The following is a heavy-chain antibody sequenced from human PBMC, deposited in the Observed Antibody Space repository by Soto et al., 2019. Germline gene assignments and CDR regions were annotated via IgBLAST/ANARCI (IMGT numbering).Heavy chain of an antibody. Sequence: PSETLSLTCTVSGGSISRYYWSWIRQPPGKGLEWIGYISYSGSTNYNPSLKSRVTISLDTSKNQFSLKLSSVTAADTAVYYCAREGYSSGYYYYYGMDVWGQGTTVT. CDR1: GGSISRYY. CDR3: AREGYSSGYYYYYGMDV. V-gene: IGHV4-59*01. D-gene: IGHD3-22*01. J-gene: IGHJ6*02. CDR2: ISYSGST.